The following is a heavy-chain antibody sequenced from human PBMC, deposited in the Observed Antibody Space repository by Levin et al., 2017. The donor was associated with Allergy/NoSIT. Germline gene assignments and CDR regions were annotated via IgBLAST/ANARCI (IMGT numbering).Heavy chain of an antibody. CDR1: GYTLTEIS. CDR2: FDPEDGET. J-gene: IGHJ4*02. D-gene: IGHD3-22*01. Sequence: ASVKVSCKISGYTLTEISMHWVRQAPGKGLEWMGGFDPEDGETTYAQKFQGRFSMTEDTPTDTAYMELSSLRPEDTAVYYCATLSYYYDSSGSLHDYWGQGTQVTVSS. V-gene: IGHV1-24*01. CDR3: ATLSYYYDSSGSLHDY.